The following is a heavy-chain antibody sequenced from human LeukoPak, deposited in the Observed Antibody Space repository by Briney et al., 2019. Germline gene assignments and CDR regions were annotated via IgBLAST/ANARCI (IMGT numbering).Heavy chain of an antibody. CDR3: ARHPPVPVFQNGMDV. Sequence: GSLRLSCAASGFTVSSNYMSWVRQPPGKGLEWIGYIYYAGTTNYNPSLTSRLTISVDTSKNQFSLKLSSVTAADTAVYFCARHPPVPVFQNGMDVWGQGTTVTVSS. J-gene: IGHJ6*02. D-gene: IGHD2-2*01. CDR2: IYYAGTT. CDR1: GFTVSSNY. V-gene: IGHV4-59*08.